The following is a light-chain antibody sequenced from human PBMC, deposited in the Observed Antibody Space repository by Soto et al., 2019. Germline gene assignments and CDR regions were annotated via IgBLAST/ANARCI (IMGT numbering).Light chain of an antibody. CDR2: GTS. J-gene: IGKJ1*01. CDR3: QHLWT. Sequence: ELVVTQSPGTLSLSPGVRATLSCRASQSVSGRYLAWYQQKPGQAPRLLIYGTSNRATSIPDRFSGSGSGTYFTLTTSRLEPEDFSVYRSQHLWTFGLGTTGEIK. CDR1: QSVSGRY. V-gene: IGKV3-20*01.